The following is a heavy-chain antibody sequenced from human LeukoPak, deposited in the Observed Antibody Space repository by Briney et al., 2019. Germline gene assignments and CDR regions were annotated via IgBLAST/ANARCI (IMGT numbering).Heavy chain of an antibody. Sequence: GGSLRLSCAASGFTFSSYAMNWVRQAPGKGLEWLSAISGCGANTYYADSVKGRFTISRDNSKNTTLYLQMNSLRAEDTAIYYCAKRGSGWDYFDYWGQGTLVTVSS. CDR2: ISGCGANT. V-gene: IGHV3-23*01. J-gene: IGHJ4*02. CDR3: AKRGSGWDYFDY. D-gene: IGHD6-19*01. CDR1: GFTFSSYA.